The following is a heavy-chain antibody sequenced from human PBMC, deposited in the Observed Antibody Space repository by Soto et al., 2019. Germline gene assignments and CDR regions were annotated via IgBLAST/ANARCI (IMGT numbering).Heavy chain of an antibody. CDR2: ISSSSSTI. CDR3: ARELWGSVDTAMDDAFDI. CDR1: GFTFSSYS. Sequence: PGGSLRLSCAASGFTFSSYSMNWVRQAPGKGLEWVSYISSSSSTIYYADSVKGRFTISRDNAKNSLYLQMNSLRDEDTAVYYCARELWGSVDTAMDDAFDIWGQGTMVTVSS. D-gene: IGHD5-18*01. V-gene: IGHV3-48*02. J-gene: IGHJ3*02.